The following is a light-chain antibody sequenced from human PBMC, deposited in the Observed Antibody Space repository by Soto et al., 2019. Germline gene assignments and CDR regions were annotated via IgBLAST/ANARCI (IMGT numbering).Light chain of an antibody. Sequence: QSALTQPPSASGSPGQSVTISCTGTSSDVGGYNYVSWYQQHPGKAPKLMIYEVSKRPSGVPDRFSGSKSGNTASLTVSGLQAEDEADYYCSSYAPTNTWLFGGGTKVTVL. CDR3: SSYAPTNTWL. J-gene: IGLJ3*02. CDR2: EVS. V-gene: IGLV2-8*01. CDR1: SSDVGGYNY.